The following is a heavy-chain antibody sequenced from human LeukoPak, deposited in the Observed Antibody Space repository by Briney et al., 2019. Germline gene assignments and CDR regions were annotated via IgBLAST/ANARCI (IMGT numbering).Heavy chain of an antibody. D-gene: IGHD3-9*01. V-gene: IGHV1-24*01. CDR2: FDPEDGET. CDR1: GYTLTELS. Sequence: ASVKVSCKVSGYTLTELSMHWVRQAPGKGLEWMGGFDPEDGETIYAQKFQGRVTMTEDTSTDTAYMELSSLRSEDTAVYYCATRSLLGITISHTFDYWGQGTLVTVSS. J-gene: IGHJ4*02. CDR3: ATRSLLGITISHTFDY.